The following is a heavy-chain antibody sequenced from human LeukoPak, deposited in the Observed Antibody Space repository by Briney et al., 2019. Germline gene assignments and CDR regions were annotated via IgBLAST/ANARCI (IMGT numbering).Heavy chain of an antibody. V-gene: IGHV3-48*01. D-gene: IGHD6-13*01. Sequence: PGGSLRLSCVGSGFMFNDYSLNWVRQAPGKGPEWVSYISSRSSTIYYADSVKGRFTISRDNSKNTLYLQMNSLRAEDTAVYYCAREADSSSWYGEAFDIWGQGTMVTVSS. CDR2: ISSRSSTI. J-gene: IGHJ3*02. CDR3: AREADSSSWYGEAFDI. CDR1: GFMFNDYS.